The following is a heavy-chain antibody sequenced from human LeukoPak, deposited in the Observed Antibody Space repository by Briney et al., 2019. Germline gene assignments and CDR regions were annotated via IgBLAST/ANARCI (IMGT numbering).Heavy chain of an antibody. CDR1: GFTFSSYA. CDR3: ASSPPTGTTWYFDL. CDR2: ISSNGDST. Sequence: PGGSLRLSCTASGFTFSSYAMHWVRQAPGKGLEFVSAISSNGDSTYYADSVKGRFTISRDNSKNTLYLQMGSLRTEDMAVYYCASSPPTGTTWYFDLXXXGTLVTVXS. D-gene: IGHD1-7*01. J-gene: IGHJ2*01. V-gene: IGHV3-64*02.